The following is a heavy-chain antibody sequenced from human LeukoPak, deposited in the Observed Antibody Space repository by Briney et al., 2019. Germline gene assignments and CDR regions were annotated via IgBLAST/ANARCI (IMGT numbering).Heavy chain of an antibody. Sequence: SESLSPTCPFTDGSLISSRYYCRWLRPPPGKGQEWTGSIYYSGSTYYNPSLKSRVTISVDTSKNQISLKLSSVTAADRAVYYCARHIGYSSGWTDYWGQGTLVTVSS. D-gene: IGHD6-25*01. CDR2: IYYSGST. J-gene: IGHJ4*02. CDR1: DGSLISSRYY. CDR3: ARHIGYSSGWTDY. V-gene: IGHV4-39*01.